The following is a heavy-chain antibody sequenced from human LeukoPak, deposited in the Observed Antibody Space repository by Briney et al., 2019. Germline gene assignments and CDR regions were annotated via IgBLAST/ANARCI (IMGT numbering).Heavy chain of an antibody. V-gene: IGHV1-18*01. Sequence: GASVKVSCKASGYTFTSYDINWVRQAPGQGLEWMGWISAYNGNTNYAQKLQGRVTMTTDTSTSTAYMELRSLRSDDTAVYYCARDRYYYGSGSYYPYWGQGTLVTVSS. CDR2: ISAYNGNT. CDR1: GYTFTSYD. D-gene: IGHD3-10*01. J-gene: IGHJ4*02. CDR3: ARDRYYYGSGSYYPY.